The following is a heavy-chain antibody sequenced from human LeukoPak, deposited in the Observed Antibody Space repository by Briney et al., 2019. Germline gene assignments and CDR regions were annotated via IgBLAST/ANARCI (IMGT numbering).Heavy chain of an antibody. D-gene: IGHD3-22*01. CDR1: GFTFSSYG. CDR3: SGADFYDSRAYYLR. Sequence: GGSLRLSCAASGFTFSSYGMHWVRQASGKGLEWVGRIRSKANNYATAYAASVKGRFTISRDDSENTAYLQMNSLKTEDTAVYYCSGADFYDSRAYYLRWGQGTLVTVSS. CDR2: IRSKANNYAT. J-gene: IGHJ4*02. V-gene: IGHV3-73*01.